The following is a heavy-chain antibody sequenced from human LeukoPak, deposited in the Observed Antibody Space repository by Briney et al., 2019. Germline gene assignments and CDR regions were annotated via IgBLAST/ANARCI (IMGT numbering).Heavy chain of an antibody. Sequence: SETLSLTCTVSGGSISSYYWSWIRQPAGKGLEWIGEINHSGSTNYNPSLKSRVTISVDTSKNQFSLKLSSVTAADTAVYYCARRAGYYGSGSYPRWFDPWGQGTLVTVSS. CDR3: ARRAGYYGSGSYPRWFDP. D-gene: IGHD3-10*01. CDR2: INHSGST. J-gene: IGHJ5*02. CDR1: GGSISSYY. V-gene: IGHV4-34*01.